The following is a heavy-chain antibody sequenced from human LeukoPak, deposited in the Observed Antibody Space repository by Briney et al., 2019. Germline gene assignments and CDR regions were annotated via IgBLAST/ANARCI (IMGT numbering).Heavy chain of an antibody. J-gene: IGHJ4*02. CDR1: GYTFTRYD. D-gene: IGHD5-12*01. V-gene: IGHV1-8*01. Sequence: ASVKVSCKASGYTFTRYDINWVRQATGQGLEWMGWMNPNSGNTGYAQKFQGRVTMTRNTSISTAYMELSSLRSEDTAVYYCARGGATIALFDYWGQGTLVTVSS. CDR3: ARGGATIALFDY. CDR2: MNPNSGNT.